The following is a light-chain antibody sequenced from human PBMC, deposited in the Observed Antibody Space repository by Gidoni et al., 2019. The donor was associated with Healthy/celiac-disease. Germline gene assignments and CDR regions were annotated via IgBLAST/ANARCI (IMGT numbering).Light chain of an antibody. J-gene: IGLJ2*01. V-gene: IGLV3-9*01. CDR2: RDS. CDR3: QVWDSSTVV. Sequence: SYELTQPLSVYVALGPTARITWGGNNIGSKNVHWYQQKPGQAPVLVIYRDSNRPSGIPERFSGSNSGNTATLTISRAQAGDEADYYCQVWDSSTVVFGGGTKLTVL. CDR1: NIGSKN.